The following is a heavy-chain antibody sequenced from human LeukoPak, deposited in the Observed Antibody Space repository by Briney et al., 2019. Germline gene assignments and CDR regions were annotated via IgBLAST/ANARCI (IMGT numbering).Heavy chain of an antibody. D-gene: IGHD6-19*01. CDR2: IYSGGST. V-gene: IGHV3-53*01. CDR3: ATSGGPYSSGWFDY. CDR1: GFTVRSNY. J-gene: IGHJ4*02. Sequence: GGSLRLSCAASGFTVRSNYMSWVRQAPGKGLEWISVIYSGGSTYYADSMQGRFAISRDNSKNTVYLQMNSLRAEDTAVYYCATSGGPYSSGWFDYWGQGTLVTVSS.